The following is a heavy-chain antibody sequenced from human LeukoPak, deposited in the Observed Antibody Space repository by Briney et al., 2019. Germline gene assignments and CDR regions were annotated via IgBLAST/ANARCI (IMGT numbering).Heavy chain of an antibody. V-gene: IGHV3-30*01. J-gene: IGHJ4*02. D-gene: IGHD3-10*01. Sequence: DSVKGRFTISRDNSRNTLYLQMNSLRAEDTAVYYCARDLTYYYGSGSYSLDYWGQGTLVTVSS. CDR3: ARDLTYYYGSGSYSLDY.